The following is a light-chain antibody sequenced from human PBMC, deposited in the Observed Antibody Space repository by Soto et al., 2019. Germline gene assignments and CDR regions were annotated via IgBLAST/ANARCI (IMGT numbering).Light chain of an antibody. CDR3: QQRSDWPRT. J-gene: IGKJ1*01. Sequence: EIVLTQSPATLSLSPGERATLSCRASQSVGSPLAWFQHKPGQAPRLLIYDTFNRATGIPARFSGSGSGTDFTRTISGLEPEDFAVYYCQQRSDWPRTFGQGTKVESK. CDR1: QSVGSP. CDR2: DTF. V-gene: IGKV3-11*01.